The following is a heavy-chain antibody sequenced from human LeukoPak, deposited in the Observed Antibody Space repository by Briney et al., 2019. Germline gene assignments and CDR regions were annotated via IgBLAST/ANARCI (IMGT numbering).Heavy chain of an antibody. CDR3: ARDAEQQLVYYYYYYYMDV. Sequence: GGSLRPSCAASGFTFSDYYMSWIRQAPGKGLEWVSYISSSGSTIYYADSVKGRFTISRDNAKNSLYLQMNSLRAEDTAVYYCARDAEQQLVYYYYYYYMDVWGKGTTVTVSS. J-gene: IGHJ6*03. D-gene: IGHD6-13*01. V-gene: IGHV3-11*04. CDR1: GFTFSDYY. CDR2: ISSSGSTI.